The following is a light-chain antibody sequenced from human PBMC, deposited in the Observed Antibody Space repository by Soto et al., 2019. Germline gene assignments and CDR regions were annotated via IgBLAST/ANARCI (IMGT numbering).Light chain of an antibody. Sequence: DIQMTQSPSSLSASVGDRVTITCRASQSISNWLAWYQQKPGKAPKLLIYKASSLESGVPSRFSGSGSGTEFTLTISRLQPDDFATYYCQQYNSTFGQGTKVDIK. CDR1: QSISNW. J-gene: IGKJ1*01. CDR2: KAS. CDR3: QQYNST. V-gene: IGKV1-5*03.